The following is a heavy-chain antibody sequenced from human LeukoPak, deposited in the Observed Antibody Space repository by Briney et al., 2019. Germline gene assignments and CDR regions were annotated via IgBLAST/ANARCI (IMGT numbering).Heavy chain of an antibody. CDR3: VTERCGGDCYPRAYYYFGMDA. CDR1: GFSFSSFA. J-gene: IGHJ6*02. D-gene: IGHD2-21*02. CDR2: ISSTGGSA. Sequence: GGSLRLSCAASGFSFSSFAMTWIRQAPGKGLEWVSAISSTGGSAYYADSVKGRFTISRDNSKNTLYLQMNGLRAEDTAVYYCVTERCGGDCYPRAYYYFGMDAWGQGTTVTVSS. V-gene: IGHV3-23*01.